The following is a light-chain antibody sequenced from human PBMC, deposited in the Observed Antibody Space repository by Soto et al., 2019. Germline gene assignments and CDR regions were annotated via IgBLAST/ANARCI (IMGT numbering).Light chain of an antibody. CDR1: QSVSTNY. CDR2: GAS. Sequence: DIVLTQSPGTLSLSPGEIATLSCRASQSVSTNYLAWYQQKPGQAPRLLIYGASNRATGIPDRFSGSGSGTDFTLTISRLEPEDFAVYYCQQYDSSPVTFGGGTKVEIK. V-gene: IGKV3-20*01. CDR3: QQYDSSPVT. J-gene: IGKJ4*01.